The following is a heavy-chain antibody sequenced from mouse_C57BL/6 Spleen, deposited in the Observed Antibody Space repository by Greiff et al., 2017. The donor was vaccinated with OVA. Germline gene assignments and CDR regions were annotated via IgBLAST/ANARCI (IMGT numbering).Heavy chain of an antibody. J-gene: IGHJ2*01. Sequence: EVQLVESEGGLVQPGSSMKLSCTASGFTFSDYYMAWVRQVPEKGLEWVANINYDGSSTYYLDSLTSRFIISRDNARNILYLQMSSLKSEDTAPYYGARARSSYGGDYFDYWGQGTTLTVSS. CDR3: ARARSSYGGDYFDY. V-gene: IGHV5-16*01. CDR1: GFTFSDYY. D-gene: IGHD1-1*01. CDR2: INYDGSST.